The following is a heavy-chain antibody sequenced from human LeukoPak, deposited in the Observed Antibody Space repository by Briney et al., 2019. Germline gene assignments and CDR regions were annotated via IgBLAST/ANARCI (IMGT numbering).Heavy chain of an antibody. D-gene: IGHD3-10*01. CDR3: ARITMVRGVKDYYYMDV. Sequence: GGSLRLSCAASGFTFSSYWMHWVRQAPGKGLEWVSSISSSSSYIYYADSVKGRFTISRDNAKNSLYLQMNSLRAEDTAVYYCARITMVRGVKDYYYMDVWGKGTTVTVSS. V-gene: IGHV3-21*01. J-gene: IGHJ6*03. CDR1: GFTFSSYW. CDR2: ISSSSSYI.